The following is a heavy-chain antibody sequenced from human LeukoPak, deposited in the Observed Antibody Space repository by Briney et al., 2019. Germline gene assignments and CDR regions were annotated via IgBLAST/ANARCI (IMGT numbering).Heavy chain of an antibody. CDR3: ASGKVTAIRGLGY. CDR2: IYYSGST. CDR1: GGSISSYY. Sequence: SETLSLTCTVSGGSISSYYWSWIRQPPGKGLEWIGYIYYSGSTNYNPPLKSRVTISVDTSKNQFSLKLSSVTAADTAVYYCASGKVTAIRGLGYWGQGTLVTVSS. J-gene: IGHJ4*02. D-gene: IGHD2-21*02. V-gene: IGHV4-59*01.